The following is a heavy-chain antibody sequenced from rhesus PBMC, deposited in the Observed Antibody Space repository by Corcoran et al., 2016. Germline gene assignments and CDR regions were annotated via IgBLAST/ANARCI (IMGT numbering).Heavy chain of an antibody. D-gene: IGHD3-16*01. CDR1: GGSISSGYD. J-gene: IGHJ4*01. Sequence: QVQLQESGPGVVKPSETLSLTCAVSGGSISSGYDWSWIRQPPGKGLEWIGDIYGSSGSTNYNPSLKNRVNISEDASKNQFSLKLISVTAADTAVQYCARDGYYYSGTYPLDYWGQGVLVTVSS. V-gene: IGHV4-76*01. CDR2: IYGSSGST. CDR3: ARDGYYYSGTYPLDY.